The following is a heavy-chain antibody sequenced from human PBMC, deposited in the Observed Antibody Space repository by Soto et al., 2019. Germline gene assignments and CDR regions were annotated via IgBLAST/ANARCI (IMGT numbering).Heavy chain of an antibody. CDR2: IYYSGST. CDR3: ARVTIIAAAGLNWFDP. J-gene: IGHJ5*02. Sequence: SETLSLTCTVSGGSISSSSYYWGWIRQPPGKGLEWIGSIYYSGSTYYNPSLKSRVTISVDTSKNQFSLKLSSVTAADTAVYYCARVTIIAAAGLNWFDPWGQGTLVTV. D-gene: IGHD6-13*01. V-gene: IGHV4-39*07. CDR1: GGSISSSSYY.